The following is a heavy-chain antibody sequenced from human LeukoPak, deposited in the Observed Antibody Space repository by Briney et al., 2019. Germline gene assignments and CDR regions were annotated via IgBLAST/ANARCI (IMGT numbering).Heavy chain of an antibody. CDR1: GFTFSSYS. D-gene: IGHD6-6*01. CDR2: ISSSSSTI. J-gene: IGHJ1*01. V-gene: IGHV3-48*01. Sequence: GGSLRLSCAASGFTFSSYSMNWVRQAPGKGLEWVSYISSSSSTIYYADSVKGRFTISRDNSKNTLYLQMNSLRAEGTAVYYCAKDPFRSSSYEYFQHWGIGTTVTVSS. CDR3: AKDPFRSSSYEYFQH.